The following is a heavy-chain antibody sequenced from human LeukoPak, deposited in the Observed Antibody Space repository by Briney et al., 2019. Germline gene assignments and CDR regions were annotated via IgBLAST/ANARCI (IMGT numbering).Heavy chain of an antibody. Sequence: GASVKVSCKASGGTFSSYAISWVRQAPGQGLEWMGGIIPIFGTANYAQKFQGRVTITTDESTSTAYMELSSLRSEDTAVYYCALSVPAAIFFGYWGQGTLVTVSS. CDR3: ALSVPAAIFFGY. J-gene: IGHJ4*02. V-gene: IGHV1-69*05. CDR2: IIPIFGTA. CDR1: GGTFSSYA. D-gene: IGHD2-2*02.